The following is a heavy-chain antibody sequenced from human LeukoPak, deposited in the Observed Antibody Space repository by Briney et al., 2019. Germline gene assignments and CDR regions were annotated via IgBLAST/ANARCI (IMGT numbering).Heavy chain of an antibody. Sequence: GESLKISCKGSGYSFTSYWIGWVRQMPGKGLEWMGIIYPGDSDTRYSPSIQGQVTISADKSISTAYLQWSSLKASDTAMYYCARQSTVSTARRYFDYWGQGTLVTVSS. D-gene: IGHD4-17*01. CDR2: IYPGDSDT. CDR1: GYSFTSYW. V-gene: IGHV5-51*01. CDR3: ARQSTVSTARRYFDY. J-gene: IGHJ4*02.